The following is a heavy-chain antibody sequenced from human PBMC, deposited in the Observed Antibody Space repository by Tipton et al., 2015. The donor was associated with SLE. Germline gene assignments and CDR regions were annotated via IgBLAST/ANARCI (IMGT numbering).Heavy chain of an antibody. CDR2: IYTSGST. CDR3: ARDRRGWYFDL. V-gene: IGHV4-4*07. Sequence: LRLSCAASGFTFDDYAMHWIRQPAGKGLEWIGRIYTSGSTNYNPSLKSRVTISVDTSKNQFSLKLSSVTAADTAVYYCARDRRGWYFDLWGRGTLVTVSS. CDR1: GFTFDDYA. D-gene: IGHD3-10*01. J-gene: IGHJ2*01.